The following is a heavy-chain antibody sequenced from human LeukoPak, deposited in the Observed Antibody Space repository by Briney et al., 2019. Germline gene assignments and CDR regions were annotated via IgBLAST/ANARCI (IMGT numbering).Heavy chain of an antibody. CDR2: IYTSGST. CDR1: GGSISSYY. V-gene: IGHV4-4*07. D-gene: IGHD3-22*01. J-gene: IGHJ3*02. Sequence: SETLSLTCTVSGGSISSYYWSWIRQPAGKGLEWIGRIYTSGSTNYNPSLKSRVTMSVDTSKNQFSLKLSSVTAADTAVYYCARDDRGSSGPSGSDAFDIWGQGTMVTVSS. CDR3: ARDDRGSSGPSGSDAFDI.